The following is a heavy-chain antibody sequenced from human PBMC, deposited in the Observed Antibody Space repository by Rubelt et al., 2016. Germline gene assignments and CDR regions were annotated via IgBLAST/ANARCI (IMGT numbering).Heavy chain of an antibody. Sequence: QVQLQESGPGLVKPSETLSLTCTVSGGSISSYYWSWIRQPPGKGLEWIGEINHSGSKNYNPSLKSRVTISVDTARNQCSLKLSSVTAADTAVYYCARVIAAHYYYDYGRDVWGQGTTVTVSS. CDR3: ARVIAAHYYYDYGRDV. D-gene: IGHD6-6*01. V-gene: IGHV4-59*12. CDR1: GGSISSYY. J-gene: IGHJ6*02. CDR2: INHSGSK.